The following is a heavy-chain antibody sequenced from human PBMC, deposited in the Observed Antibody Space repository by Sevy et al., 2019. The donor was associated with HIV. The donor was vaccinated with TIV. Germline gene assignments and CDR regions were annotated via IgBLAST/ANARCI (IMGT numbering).Heavy chain of an antibody. D-gene: IGHD4-17*01. V-gene: IGHV4-31*03. CDR3: ARGREPTVTATL. Sequence: SETLSLTCTVSGGSISSGGYYWSWIRQHPGKGLEWIGYIYYSGSTYYNSSLKSRVTISVDTSKNQFSLKLSSVTAADTAVYYCARGREPTVTATLWGQGTLVTVSS. J-gene: IGHJ4*02. CDR1: GGSISSGGYY. CDR2: IYYSGST.